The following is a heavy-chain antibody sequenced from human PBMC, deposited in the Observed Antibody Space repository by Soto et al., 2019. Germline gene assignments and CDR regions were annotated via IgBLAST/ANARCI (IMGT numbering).Heavy chain of an antibody. J-gene: IGHJ4*02. V-gene: IGHV3-64D*06. CDR3: AKDGIGEYFFDY. CDR1: GFTFSIYA. D-gene: IGHD3-10*01. CDR2: ISTDGGNT. Sequence: GGSLRLSCSASGFTFSIYAMHWVRQAPGKGLEYVSSISTDGGNTHYADSVKGRFTISRDNSKNTVYLQMSSLRAEDTAVYYCAKDGIGEYFFDYWGQGTLVTVSS.